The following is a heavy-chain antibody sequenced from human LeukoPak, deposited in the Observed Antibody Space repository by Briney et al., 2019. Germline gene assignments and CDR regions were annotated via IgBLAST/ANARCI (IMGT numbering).Heavy chain of an antibody. CDR3: ARVGTMVRGKYGMDV. CDR1: GYTFTSYG. Sequence: ASVKVSCKASGYTFTSYGISWVRQAPGQGLEWMGRIIPILGIANYAQKFQGRVTITADKSTSTAYMELSSLRSEDTAVYYCARVGTMVRGKYGMDVWGQGTTVTVSS. D-gene: IGHD3-10*01. CDR2: IIPILGIA. V-gene: IGHV1-69*04. J-gene: IGHJ6*02.